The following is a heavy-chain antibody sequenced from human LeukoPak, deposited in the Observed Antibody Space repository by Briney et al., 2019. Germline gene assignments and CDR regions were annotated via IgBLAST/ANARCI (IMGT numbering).Heavy chain of an antibody. Sequence: PSETLSLTCIVSGGSIRSNSYYWGWIRQPPGKGLEWIGSIFCSGTTYYNPSLKSRVTISVDTSKNQFSLKLSSVTAADTAVYYCARTSGYLSFWFDPWGQGTLVTVSS. J-gene: IGHJ5*02. D-gene: IGHD6-25*01. CDR3: ARTSGYLSFWFDP. CDR1: GGSIRSNSYY. CDR2: IFCSGTT. V-gene: IGHV4-39*01.